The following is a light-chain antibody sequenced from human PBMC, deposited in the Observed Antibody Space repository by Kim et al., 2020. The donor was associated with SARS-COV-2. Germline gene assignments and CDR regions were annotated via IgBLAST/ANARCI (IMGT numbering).Light chain of an antibody. CDR2: DAS. J-gene: IGKJ4*01. CDR3: QQHSNWPPV. V-gene: IGKV3-11*01. CDR1: HSVSSY. Sequence: PGERSTVSCRASHSVSSYLAWYQQKAGQAPRLLIYDASKRATGIPTRFSGSGSGTDFTLTISSLEPEDFAVYYCQQHSNWPPVFGGGTKVDIK.